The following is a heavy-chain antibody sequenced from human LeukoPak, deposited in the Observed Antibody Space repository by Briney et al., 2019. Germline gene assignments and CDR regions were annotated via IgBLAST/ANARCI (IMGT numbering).Heavy chain of an antibody. Sequence: SVKVSCKASGGTFSSYPISWVRQAPGQGLEWMGGIIPIFGTASYAQKFQGRVTITADESTSTAYMELSSLRSEDTAVYYCAREDWNDGVTGYYGTDVWGKGTTVTVPS. J-gene: IGHJ6*04. CDR1: GGTFSSYP. CDR3: AREDWNDGVTGYYGTDV. V-gene: IGHV1-69*13. CDR2: IIPIFGTA. D-gene: IGHD1-1*01.